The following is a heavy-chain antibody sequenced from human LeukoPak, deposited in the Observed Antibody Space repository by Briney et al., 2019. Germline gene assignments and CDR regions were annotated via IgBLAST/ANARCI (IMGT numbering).Heavy chain of an antibody. CDR3: AGVGGTYYYDSSGYFVDY. J-gene: IGHJ4*02. V-gene: IGHV1-2*06. Sequence: ASVKVSCKASGYTFTGYYMHWVRQAPGQGLEWMGRINPNSGGTNYAQKFQGRVTMTRDTSISTAYMELSRLRSDDTAVYYCAGVGGTYYYDSSGYFVDYWGQGTLVTVPS. D-gene: IGHD3-22*01. CDR1: GYTFTGYY. CDR2: INPNSGGT.